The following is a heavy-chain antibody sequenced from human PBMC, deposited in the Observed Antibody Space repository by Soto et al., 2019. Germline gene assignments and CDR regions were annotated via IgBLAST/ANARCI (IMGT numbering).Heavy chain of an antibody. J-gene: IGHJ6*02. D-gene: IGHD3-3*01. CDR3: PPGWSGYYSYYYYYSAMDV. CDR2: IDPSDSYT. Sequence: GESLKISCKGSGYSFTSYWLSWVRQMPVPGLEWMGRIDPSDSYTNYSPSFPDHVTISADKSISTAYLQWSSLKASDTAMYYRPPGWSGYYSYYYYYSAMDVWGQGITVTVSS. CDR1: GYSFTSYW. V-gene: IGHV5-10-1*01.